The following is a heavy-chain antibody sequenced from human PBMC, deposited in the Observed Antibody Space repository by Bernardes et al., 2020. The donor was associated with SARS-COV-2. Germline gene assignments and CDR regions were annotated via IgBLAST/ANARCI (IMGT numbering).Heavy chain of an antibody. J-gene: IGHJ3*02. CDR3: AKVEGLASAGTGAFDI. Sequence: GSLRLSCAASGFTFSSSDMSWVRQAPGKGLDYVSTISGSGSSTYNADSVKGRFTIFRDNSKDTVYLEMNRLRAEDTAVYYCAKVEGLASAGTGAFDIWGQGTMVSVSS. CDR1: GFTFSSSD. D-gene: IGHD6-13*01. V-gene: IGHV3-23*01. CDR2: ISGSGSST.